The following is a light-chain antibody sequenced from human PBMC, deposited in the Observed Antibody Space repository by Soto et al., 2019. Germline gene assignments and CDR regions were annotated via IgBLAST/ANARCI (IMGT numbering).Light chain of an antibody. Sequence: ERVLTQSPGTLSMSPVESTTLSCGAIQSVSNNYLAWYQQKPGQAPRLLIYGASSRATGIPDRFSCSGSGTDFTLTISRREPEDVAVYYCQQYGSPPRVTFGGGTKVDI. J-gene: IGKJ4*01. CDR2: GAS. CDR3: QQYGSPPRVT. V-gene: IGKV3-20*01. CDR1: QSVSNNY.